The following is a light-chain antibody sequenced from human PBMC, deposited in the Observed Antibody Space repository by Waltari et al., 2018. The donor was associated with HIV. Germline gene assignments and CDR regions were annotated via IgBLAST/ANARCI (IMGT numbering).Light chain of an antibody. CDR1: NFDIFGYNF. CDR2: EVT. J-gene: IGLJ3*02. V-gene: IGLV2-14*01. CDR3: ISYRSTSSPV. Sequence: QSALTQPASVSGSPGESIPISCTGANFDIFGYNFVSWFQHHPGKAPKVIIYEVTNRPSGVSNRFSGSKSGNTASLTISGLQPEDEAEYFCISYRSTSSPVFGGGTKLTVL.